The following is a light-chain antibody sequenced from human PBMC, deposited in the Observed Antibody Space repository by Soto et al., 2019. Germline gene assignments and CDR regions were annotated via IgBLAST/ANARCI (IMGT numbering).Light chain of an antibody. V-gene: IGLV2-8*01. J-gene: IGLJ3*02. CDR3: SSYTGRDNLV. CDR1: GSDVGGYNY. CDR2: EVN. Sequence: QSALTQPPSASGSPGQSVTISCTGTGSDVGGYNYVSWYQHHPGKAPKLMIYEVNKRPSGVPDRFSASKSGNTASLTVSGLQPEDEADYYCSSYTGRDNLVFGGGTKPPS.